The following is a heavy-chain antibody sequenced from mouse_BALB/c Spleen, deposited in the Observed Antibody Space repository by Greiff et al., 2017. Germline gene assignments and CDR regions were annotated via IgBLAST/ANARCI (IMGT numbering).Heavy chain of an antibody. CDR2: ISSGGST. J-gene: IGHJ2*01. Sequence: VMLVESGGGLVKPGGSLKLSCAASGFTFSSYAMSWVRQTPEKRLEWVASISSGGSTYYPDSVKGRFTISRDNARNILYLQMSSLRSEDTAMYYCARGHGSSPFDYWGQGTTLTVSS. D-gene: IGHD1-1*01. CDR3: ARGHGSSPFDY. CDR1: GFTFSSYA. V-gene: IGHV5-6-5*01.